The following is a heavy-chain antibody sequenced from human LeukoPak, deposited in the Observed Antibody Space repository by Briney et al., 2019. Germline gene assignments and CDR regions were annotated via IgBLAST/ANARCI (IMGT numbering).Heavy chain of an antibody. CDR2: IYYSGST. J-gene: IGHJ4*02. Sequence: SETLSLTCSVSGGSVSSANYYWSWVRQPPGKGLEWIGYIYYSGSTTYNPSLKSRVTISVDTSKNQFSLKLTSVTAADTGVYYCVRPPRGGPYFDYWGQGTLVTVSS. CDR3: VRPPRGGPYFDY. V-gene: IGHV4-61*01. D-gene: IGHD3-16*01. CDR1: GGSVSSANYY.